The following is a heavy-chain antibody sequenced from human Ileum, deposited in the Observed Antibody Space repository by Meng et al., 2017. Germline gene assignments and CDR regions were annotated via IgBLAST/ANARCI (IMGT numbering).Heavy chain of an antibody. CDR1: GFTFSNDD. Sequence: EVTLGECGGVMVHLGGSLRLSCAASGFTFSNDDMHWVRQVTGKGLEWVSGVGVSGETYYSDSAKGRFTISRENAKNSLYLQMDNLRAGDTAMYYCARMNDWVFESWGQGTLVTVSS. CDR3: ARMNDWVFES. CDR2: VGVSGET. D-gene: IGHD1-1*01. V-gene: IGHV3-13*01. J-gene: IGHJ4*02.